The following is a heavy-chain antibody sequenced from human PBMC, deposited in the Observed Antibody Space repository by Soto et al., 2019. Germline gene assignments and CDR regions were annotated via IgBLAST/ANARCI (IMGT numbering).Heavy chain of an antibody. Sequence: QVQLQESGPGLVKPSGTLSLTCAVSGDSMTSSDWWSWVRQAPGKGLEWIGEIHYSGDINYDPSLRSRVTISVDRSNNQFSLNLSSVTAADTAVYFCVCNGYYSLEYWGQGTLVIGSP. V-gene: IGHV4-4*02. CDR2: IHYSGDI. CDR3: VCNGYYSLEY. J-gene: IGHJ4*02. D-gene: IGHD3-22*01. CDR1: GDSMTSSDW.